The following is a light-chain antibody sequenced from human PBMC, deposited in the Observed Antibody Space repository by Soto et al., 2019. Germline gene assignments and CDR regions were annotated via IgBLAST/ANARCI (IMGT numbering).Light chain of an antibody. CDR1: SSDVGGYNY. CDR3: SSNAGGYNEV. Sequence: QSALTQPPSASGSPGQSVTISCTGTSSDVGGYNYVSWYQQHPGKAPKLMIYEVTKRPSGVPDRFPGSKSGNTASLTVSGVQAEDEADYYCSSNAGGYNEVFGTGTKLTVL. CDR2: EVT. V-gene: IGLV2-8*01. J-gene: IGLJ1*01.